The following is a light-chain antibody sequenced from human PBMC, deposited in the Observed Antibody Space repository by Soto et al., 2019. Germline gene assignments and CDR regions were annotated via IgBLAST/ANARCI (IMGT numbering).Light chain of an antibody. CDR2: QDS. CDR1: KLGDKY. CDR3: QAWDSSTAVV. J-gene: IGLJ2*01. V-gene: IGLV3-1*01. Sequence: SSELTQPPSVSVSPGQTASITCSGDKLGDKYACWYQQKPGHSPVLVIYQDSKRPSGIPERFSGSNSGNTATLTISGTQAMDEADYYCQAWDSSTAVVFGGGTKVIVL.